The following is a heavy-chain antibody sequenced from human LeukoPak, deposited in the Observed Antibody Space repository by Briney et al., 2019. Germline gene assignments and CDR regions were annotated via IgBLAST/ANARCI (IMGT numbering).Heavy chain of an antibody. CDR3: ARDEASIVGAPGGLVY. CDR1: GYTFTSYG. J-gene: IGHJ4*02. CDR2: ISAYNGNT. V-gene: IGHV1-18*01. D-gene: IGHD1-26*01. Sequence: ASVKVSCKASGYTFTSYGISWVRQAPGQGLEWMGWISAYNGNTNYAQKLQGRVTITADKSTSTAYMELSSLRSEDTAVYYCARDEASIVGAPGGLVYWGQGTLVTVSS.